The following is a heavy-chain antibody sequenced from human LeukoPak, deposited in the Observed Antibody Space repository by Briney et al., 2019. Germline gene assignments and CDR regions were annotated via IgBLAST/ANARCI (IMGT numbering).Heavy chain of an antibody. V-gene: IGHV3-21*01. J-gene: IGHJ6*03. Sequence: GGSLRLSCAASGFTFSTYSMNWVRQAPGKGLEWVSFISTSSSYIYYADSVKGRFTISRDNAKSSLYLQMNSLRAEDTAVYYCARTEMGYNYYYMDVWGKGTTVTIS. CDR1: GFTFSTYS. CDR3: ARTEMGYNYYYMDV. D-gene: IGHD5-24*01. CDR2: ISTSSSYI.